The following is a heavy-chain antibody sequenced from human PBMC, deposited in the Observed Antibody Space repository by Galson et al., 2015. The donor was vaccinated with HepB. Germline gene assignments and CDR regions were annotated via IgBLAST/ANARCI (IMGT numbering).Heavy chain of an antibody. CDR1: GSTFTGYY. CDR2: INPNSGGT. D-gene: IGHD2-21*02. Sequence: SVKVSCKASGSTFTGYYMHWVRQAPGQGLEWMGWINPNSGGTNYAQKFQGWVTMTRDTSISTAYMELSRLRSDDTAVYYCARDRFNCGGDCYSSGYYYYGMDVWGQGTTVTVSS. J-gene: IGHJ6*02. CDR3: ARDRFNCGGDCYSSGYYYYGMDV. V-gene: IGHV1-2*04.